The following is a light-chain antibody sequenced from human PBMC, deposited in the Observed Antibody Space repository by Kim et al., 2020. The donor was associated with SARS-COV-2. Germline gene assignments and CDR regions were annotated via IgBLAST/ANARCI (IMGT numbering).Light chain of an antibody. Sequence: DIQMTQSPSFLAASVRDRVTITCRASQGISNFLAWYQQQPGKIPKLLIYAASTLQSGVPSRFSGSVPGTNFTLTISSVQPEDGATYYSKKYNRARLAFGRGTKVELK. CDR3: KKYNRARLA. CDR2: AAS. CDR1: QGISNF. V-gene: IGKV1-27*01. J-gene: IGKJ4*01.